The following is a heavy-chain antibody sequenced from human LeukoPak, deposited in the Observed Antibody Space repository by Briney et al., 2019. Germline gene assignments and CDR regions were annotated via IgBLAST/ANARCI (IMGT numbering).Heavy chain of an antibody. CDR2: FGPEDGET. V-gene: IGHV1-24*01. J-gene: IGHJ4*02. D-gene: IGHD6-19*01. Sequence: ASVKVSCKVSGYTLTELSMHWVRQAPGKGLEWMGGFGPEDGETIYAQKFQGRVTMTEDTSTDTAYMELSSLRSEDTAVYYCATGGITVARFDYWGQGTLVTVSS. CDR3: ATGGITVARFDY. CDR1: GYTLTELS.